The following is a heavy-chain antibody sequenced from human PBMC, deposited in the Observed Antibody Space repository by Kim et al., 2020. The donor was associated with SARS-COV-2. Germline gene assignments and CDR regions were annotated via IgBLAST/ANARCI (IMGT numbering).Heavy chain of an antibody. Sequence: GESLKISCKGSGYSFTSYWISWVRQMPGKGLEWMGRIDPSDSYTNYSPSFQGHVTISADKSISTAYLQWSSLKASDTAMYYCARRVAGSRTYDYWGQGTLVTVSS. D-gene: IGHD2-15*01. CDR1: GYSFTSYW. J-gene: IGHJ4*02. CDR3: ARRVAGSRTYDY. CDR2: IDPSDSYT. V-gene: IGHV5-10-1*01.